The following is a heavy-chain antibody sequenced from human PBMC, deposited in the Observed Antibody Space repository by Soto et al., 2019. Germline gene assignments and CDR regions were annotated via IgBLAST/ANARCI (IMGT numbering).Heavy chain of an antibody. Sequence: ASVKVSCKASGYTFTGYYIHWVRRAPGQGLEWMGRINPNNGDTDYEQKFQGSVTMTRDTSISTAYMELTSLRSDDAAVYYCAGALGYCSGNYCYTRGGGYYYGLDVWGQGTTVTVSS. CDR3: AGALGYCSGNYCYTRGGGYYYGLDV. CDR2: INPNNGDT. V-gene: IGHV1-2*06. D-gene: IGHD2-2*02. J-gene: IGHJ6*02. CDR1: GYTFTGYY.